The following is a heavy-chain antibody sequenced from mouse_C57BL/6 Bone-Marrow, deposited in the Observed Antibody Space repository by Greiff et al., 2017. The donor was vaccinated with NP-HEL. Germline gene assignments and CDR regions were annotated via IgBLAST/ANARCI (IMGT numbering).Heavy chain of an antibody. J-gene: IGHJ4*01. V-gene: IGHV5-6*01. Sequence: DVQLQESGGDLVKPGGSLKLSCAASGFTFSSYGMSWVRQTPDKRLEWVATISSGGSYTYYPDSVKGRFTISRDNAKNTLYLQMSSLKSEDTAMYYCARKGYYGSSYDYAMDYWGQGTSVTVSS. CDR2: ISSGGSYT. CDR3: ARKGYYGSSYDYAMDY. D-gene: IGHD1-1*01. CDR1: GFTFSSYG.